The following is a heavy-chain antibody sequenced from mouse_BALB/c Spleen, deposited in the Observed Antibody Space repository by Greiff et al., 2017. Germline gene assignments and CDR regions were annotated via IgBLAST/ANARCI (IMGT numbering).Heavy chain of an antibody. V-gene: IGHV1-12*01. CDR1: GYTFTSYN. CDR3: ARHGSSYDYFDY. D-gene: IGHD1-1*01. Sequence: VQLQQPGAELVKPGASVKMSCKASGYTFTSYNMHWVKQTPGQGLEWIGAIYPGNGDTSYNQKFKGKATLTADKSSSTAYMQLSSLTSEDSAVYYCARHGSSYDYFDYWGQGTTLTVSS. CDR2: IYPGNGDT. J-gene: IGHJ2*01.